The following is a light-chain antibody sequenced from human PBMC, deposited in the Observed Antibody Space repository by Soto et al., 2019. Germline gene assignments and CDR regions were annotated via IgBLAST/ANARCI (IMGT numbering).Light chain of an antibody. V-gene: IGLV2-18*02. J-gene: IGLJ1*01. CDR1: SSDIGAYNR. CDR3: SSFTSSNTHV. Sequence: QSVLTQPPSVSGSPGQSVAISCTGTSSDIGAYNRVSWYQQPPGTAPKLMIYDVNNRPSGVPDRFSGSKSGNTASLTISGLQADDEADYYCSSFTSSNTHVFGPVTKVTVL. CDR2: DVN.